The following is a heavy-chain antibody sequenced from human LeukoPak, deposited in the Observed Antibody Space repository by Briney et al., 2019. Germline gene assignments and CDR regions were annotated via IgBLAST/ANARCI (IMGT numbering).Heavy chain of an antibody. Sequence: ASVKVSCKASGYTFTGYYLHWVRQAPGQGLEWMGWINPNSGGTNYAQKFQGRVTMTRDTSISTAYMELSRLRSDDTAVYYCARAGRTVITNFDYWGQGTLVTVSS. D-gene: IGHD3-22*01. CDR3: ARAGRTVITNFDY. J-gene: IGHJ4*02. V-gene: IGHV1-2*02. CDR2: INPNSGGT. CDR1: GYTFTGYY.